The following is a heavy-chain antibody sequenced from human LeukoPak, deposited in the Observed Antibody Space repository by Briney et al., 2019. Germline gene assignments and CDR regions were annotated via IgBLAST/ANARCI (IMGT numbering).Heavy chain of an antibody. D-gene: IGHD3-10*01. V-gene: IGHV3-7*03. CDR3: ARELSRTGAFDY. Sequence: GGSLSLSCEASEFIFSSYWMHWVRQPPGKGLEWVANINEAGVEKYHVDSVKGRFTIFRDNAKNSLYLQMNNLRAEDTAVYYCARELSRTGAFDYWGQGTLVTVSS. CDR1: EFIFSSYW. J-gene: IGHJ4*02. CDR2: INEAGVEK.